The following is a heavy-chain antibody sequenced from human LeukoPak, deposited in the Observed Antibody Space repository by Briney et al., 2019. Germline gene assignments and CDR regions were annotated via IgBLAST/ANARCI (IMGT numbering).Heavy chain of an antibody. CDR3: ARQSTGYSYYYYYYMDV. V-gene: IGHV4-39*01. J-gene: IGHJ6*03. CDR2: INHSGST. Sequence: PSETLSLTCTVSGGSISSSSYYWSWIRQPPGKGLEWIGEINHSGSTNYNPSLKSRVTISVDTSKNQFSLKLSSVTAADTAVYYCARQSTGYSYYYYYYMDVWGKGTTVTISS. CDR1: GGSISSSSYY. D-gene: IGHD3-9*01.